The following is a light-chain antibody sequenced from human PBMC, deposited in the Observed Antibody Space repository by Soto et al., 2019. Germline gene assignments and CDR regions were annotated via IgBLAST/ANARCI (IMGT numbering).Light chain of an antibody. Sequence: EIVLTQSPSTLSLSPGESATLSCRASQNVYINSLAWYQQKPGQTPSLLIYGPSTRNAGVPDRFTGSGSGADFALTITSLEPEDFAMYYCQQYGSAPFTFGHGTRV. V-gene: IGKV3-20*01. J-gene: IGKJ3*01. CDR3: QQYGSAPFT. CDR1: QNVYINS. CDR2: GPS.